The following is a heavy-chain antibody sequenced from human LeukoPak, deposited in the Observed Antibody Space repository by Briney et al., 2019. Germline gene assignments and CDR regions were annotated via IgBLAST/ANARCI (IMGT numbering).Heavy chain of an antibody. D-gene: IGHD5-18*01. CDR3: ARKSSGYRKDFDY. Sequence: GGSLRLSCAASGFTFSSYWMSWVRQAPGKGLEWVANVKQDGSEKYYVDSVKGRFTISRDNAKNSLYLQMNSLRAEDTAVYYCARKSSGYRKDFDYWGQGTLVTVSS. V-gene: IGHV3-7*01. CDR2: VKQDGSEK. J-gene: IGHJ4*02. CDR1: GFTFSSYW.